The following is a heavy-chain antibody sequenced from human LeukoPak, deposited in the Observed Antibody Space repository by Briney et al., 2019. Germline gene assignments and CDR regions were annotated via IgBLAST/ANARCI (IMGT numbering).Heavy chain of an antibody. D-gene: IGHD3-22*01. Sequence: SETLSLTYTVSGGSISSYYWSWIRQPPGKGLEWIGSIYYSGSTYYNPSLKSRVTISVDTSKNRFSLKLNSVTAADTAMYYCARDRSMIVDYWGQGTLVTVSS. J-gene: IGHJ4*02. CDR1: GGSISSYY. CDR2: IYYSGST. V-gene: IGHV4-59*12. CDR3: ARDRSMIVDY.